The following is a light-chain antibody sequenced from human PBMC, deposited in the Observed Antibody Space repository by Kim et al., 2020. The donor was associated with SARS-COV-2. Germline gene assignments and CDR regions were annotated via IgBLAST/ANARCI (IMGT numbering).Light chain of an antibody. J-gene: IGLJ2*01. V-gene: IGLV1-51*01. Sequence: GQRVTIPCSGSSSNIGNNYVSWYQPFPGTAPKLLIYDNDEWPSGIPDRFSGSKSGTAATLGITGLQTGDEADYYCGTWDSSLSGVAFGGGTQLTVL. CDR1: SSNIGNNY. CDR2: DND. CDR3: GTWDSSLSGVA.